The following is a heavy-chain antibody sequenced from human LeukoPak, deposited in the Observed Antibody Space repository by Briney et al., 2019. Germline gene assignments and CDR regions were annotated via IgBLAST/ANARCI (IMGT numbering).Heavy chain of an antibody. D-gene: IGHD2-15*01. J-gene: IGHJ5*01. Sequence: SETLSLTCTVSGGSISSSSYYWGWIRQPPGKGLEWIGSIYYSGSTYYNPSLKSRVTISVDTSKNQFSLKLSSVTAADTAVYYCARVCSGGSCLDSWGQGTLVTVSS. V-gene: IGHV4-39*07. CDR1: GGSISSSSYY. CDR2: IYYSGST. CDR3: ARVCSGGSCLDS.